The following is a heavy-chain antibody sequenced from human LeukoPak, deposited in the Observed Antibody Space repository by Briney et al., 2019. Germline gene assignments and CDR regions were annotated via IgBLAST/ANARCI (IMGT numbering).Heavy chain of an antibody. V-gene: IGHV3-74*01. CDR2: ISSDASIT. Sequence: VGSLRLSCAASGFTFSTYWMHWVRQDPGKGLVWVSRISSDASITSYADPVKGRFTISRDNAKNTLYLQMNSLRAEDTALYYCATSARTYIGSSLDYWGQGTLVTVSS. CDR1: GFTFSTYW. CDR3: ATSARTYIGSSLDY. J-gene: IGHJ4*02. D-gene: IGHD2-15*01.